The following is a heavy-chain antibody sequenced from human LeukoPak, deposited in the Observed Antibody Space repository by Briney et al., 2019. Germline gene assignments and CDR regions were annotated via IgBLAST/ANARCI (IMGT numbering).Heavy chain of an antibody. Sequence: GRSLRLSCAASGFTFSDHYMSWIRQAPGKGLEWISYISFSHHTNYADSVKGRFTISRDDARNSLFLQMNSLRAEDTAVYYCAREHSSVSSESKGYDLWGQGTLVTVSS. CDR2: ISFSHHT. CDR1: GFTFSDHY. V-gene: IGHV3-11*06. CDR3: AREHSSVSSESKGYDL. J-gene: IGHJ5*02. D-gene: IGHD6-19*01.